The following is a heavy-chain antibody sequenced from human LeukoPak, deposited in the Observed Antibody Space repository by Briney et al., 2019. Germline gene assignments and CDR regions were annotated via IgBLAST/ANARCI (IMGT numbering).Heavy chain of an antibody. CDR1: GFTFSDYY. J-gene: IGHJ4*02. CDR3: AKDPYHIDSSGYYYHGYFDY. CDR2: ISSSSGSTI. Sequence: GGSLRLSCAASGFTFSDYYMGWIRQAPGKGLEWVSYISSSSGSTIYYADSVKGRFTISRDNSKNTLYRQMNSLRADDTAVYYCAKDPYHIDSSGYYYHGYFDYWGQGTLVTVSS. D-gene: IGHD3-22*01. V-gene: IGHV3-11*04.